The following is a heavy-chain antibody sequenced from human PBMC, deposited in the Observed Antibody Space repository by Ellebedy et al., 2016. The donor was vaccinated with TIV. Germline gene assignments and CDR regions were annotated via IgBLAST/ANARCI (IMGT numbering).Heavy chain of an antibody. CDR1: GFTFSSYA. Sequence: GGSLRLSCAASGFTFSSYAMFWVRQAPGKGLEWVAVLSYDGSNKDYADSVKGRFTISRDSSKNTLYLQVNSLRAEDTAVYYCARAGEKWELNFWGQGTLVSVSS. V-gene: IGHV3-30-3*01. CDR2: LSYDGSNK. CDR3: ARAGEKWELNF. J-gene: IGHJ4*02. D-gene: IGHD1-26*01.